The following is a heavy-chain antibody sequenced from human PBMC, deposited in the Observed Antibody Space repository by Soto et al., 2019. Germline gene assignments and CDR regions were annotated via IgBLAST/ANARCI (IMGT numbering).Heavy chain of an antibody. V-gene: IGHV4-61*01. CDR3: ARFGVYYGSGSPMGFDP. CDR1: GGSVSSGSYY. J-gene: IGHJ5*02. CDR2: IYYSGST. Sequence: QVQLQESGPGLVKPTETLSLTCTVSGGSVSSGSYYWSWIRQPPGKGLEWIGYIYYSGSTNYNPTLKIRDTISVDTSKNQFSLKLVSVTATDPAVYYCARFGVYYGSGSPMGFDPWGQGTLVTVSS. D-gene: IGHD3-10*01.